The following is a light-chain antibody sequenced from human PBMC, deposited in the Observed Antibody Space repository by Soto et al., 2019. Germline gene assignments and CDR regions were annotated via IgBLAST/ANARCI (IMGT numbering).Light chain of an antibody. V-gene: IGKV2-24*01. Sequence: DIVLTQTPLSSPVTLGQPASISCRSSQSLVHSDGNTYLSWLQQRPGQPPRLLIYKVSNRFSGVQDRLGGSGAWTDFTLKISRVQAEDVGVYYCMQATQYRPYTFGQGTKLEIK. J-gene: IGKJ2*01. CDR1: QSLVHSDGNTY. CDR2: KVS. CDR3: MQATQYRPYT.